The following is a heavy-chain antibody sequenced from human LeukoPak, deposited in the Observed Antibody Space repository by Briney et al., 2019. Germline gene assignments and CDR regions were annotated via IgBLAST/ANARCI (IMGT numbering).Heavy chain of an antibody. CDR2: IYTSGST. CDR1: GGSISSGSYY. D-gene: IGHD3-3*01. J-gene: IGHJ4*02. V-gene: IGHV4-61*02. CDR3: ARSDWSGRDY. Sequence: PSQTLSLTCTVSGGSISSGSYYWSWIRQPAGKGLEWIGRIYTSGSTNYNPSLKSRFTISVDTCKNQFSLKLSSVTAADTAVYYCARSDWSGRDYWGQGTLFTVSS.